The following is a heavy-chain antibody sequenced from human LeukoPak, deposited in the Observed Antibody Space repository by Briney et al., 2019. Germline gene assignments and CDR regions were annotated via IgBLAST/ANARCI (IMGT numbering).Heavy chain of an antibody. V-gene: IGHV4-34*01. CDR3: ARGRSDYVWGSYRYYDWFDP. D-gene: IGHD3-16*02. J-gene: IGHJ5*02. Sequence: SETLSLTCAVYGGSFSGYYWSWIRQPPGKGLEWIGEINHSGSTNYNPSLKSRVTISVDTSKNQFSLKLSSVTAADTAVYYCARGRSDYVWGSYRYYDWFDPWGQGTLVTVSS. CDR2: INHSGST. CDR1: GGSFSGYY.